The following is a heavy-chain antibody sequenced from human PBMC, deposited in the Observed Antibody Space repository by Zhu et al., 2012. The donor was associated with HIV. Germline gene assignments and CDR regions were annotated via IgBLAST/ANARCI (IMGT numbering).Heavy chain of an antibody. CDR2: IYHSGST. CDR1: GYSISSGYY. D-gene: IGHD6-13*01. J-gene: IGHJ4*02. V-gene: IGHV4-38-2*01. Sequence: QVQLQESGPGLVKPSETLSLTCAVSGYSISSGYYWGWIRQPPGKGLEWIGSIYHSGSTYYNPSLKSRVTISVDTSKNQFSLKLSSVTAADTAVYYCAVLYSSSAFDYWGQGTLVTVSS. CDR3: AVLYSSSAFDY.